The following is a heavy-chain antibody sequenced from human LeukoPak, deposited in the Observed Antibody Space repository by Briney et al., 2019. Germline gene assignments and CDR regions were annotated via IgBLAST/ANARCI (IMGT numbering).Heavy chain of an antibody. Sequence: SETLSLTCTVSGGSISSTTSYWAWIRQPPGKGLEWIGSIFYSGNTYYNPSLKSRVTISVDTSKNQFSLKLSSVTAADTAVYYCAGSTWLLDKWGQGTLVTVSS. D-gene: IGHD3-22*01. CDR1: GGSISSTTSY. J-gene: IGHJ4*02. CDR3: AGSTWLLDK. V-gene: IGHV4-39*07. CDR2: IFYSGNT.